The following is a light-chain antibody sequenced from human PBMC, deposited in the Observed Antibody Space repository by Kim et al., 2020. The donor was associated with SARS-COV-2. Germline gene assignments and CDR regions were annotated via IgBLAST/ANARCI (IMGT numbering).Light chain of an antibody. CDR1: KLGDKY. J-gene: IGLJ1*01. CDR2: QDS. CDR3: QAWDSSTAV. Sequence: SYELTQPPPVSVSPGQTASITCSGDKLGDKYACWYQQKPGQSPVVVIYQDSKRPSGIPERFSGSNSGNTATLTISGTQAMDEADYYCQAWDSSTAVFGTGTKVIVL. V-gene: IGLV3-1*01.